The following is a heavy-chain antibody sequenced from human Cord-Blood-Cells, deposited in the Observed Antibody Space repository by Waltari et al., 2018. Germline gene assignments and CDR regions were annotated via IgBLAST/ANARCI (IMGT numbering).Heavy chain of an antibody. V-gene: IGHV3-9*01. D-gene: IGHD3-3*01. CDR2: ISWNSGSI. CDR3: AKPMYYDFWSGYDY. CDR1: GFTFDDYA. J-gene: IGHJ4*02. Sequence: EVQLVESGGGLVQPGRSLRLSCAASGFTFDDYAMHWVRQAPGKGLEWVSGISWNSGSIGYADSVKGRFTISRDNAKNSLYLQMNSLRAEDTALYYCAKPMYYDFWSGYDYWGQGTLVTVSS.